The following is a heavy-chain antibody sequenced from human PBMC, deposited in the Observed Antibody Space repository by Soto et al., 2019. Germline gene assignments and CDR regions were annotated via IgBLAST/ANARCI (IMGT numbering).Heavy chain of an antibody. CDR3: ARGLHSLFDY. CDR2: IWYDGNNK. D-gene: IGHD2-21*01. V-gene: IGHV3-33*01. Sequence: QVQLVESGGGVVQPGGSLRLSCAASGFTFSNYGMHWVRQAPGKGLEWVAVIWYDGNNKYYADSVKGRFTISRDNSKNTLYVQMTSLRAEDTAVYYCARGLHSLFDYWGQGTLVTVSS. J-gene: IGHJ4*02. CDR1: GFTFSNYG.